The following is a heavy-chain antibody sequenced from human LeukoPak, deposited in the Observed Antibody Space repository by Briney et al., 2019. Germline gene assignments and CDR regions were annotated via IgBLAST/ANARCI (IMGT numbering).Heavy chain of an antibody. V-gene: IGHV3-11*01. Sequence: GGSLRPSCAASGFTFSDYYMSWIRQAPGKGLEWVSYIGGSSSTIYYADSVKGRFTISRGNSKNTLYLQMNSLRAEDTAVYYCARDAVGATTEYWGQGTLVTVSS. CDR3: ARDAVGATTEY. D-gene: IGHD1-26*01. J-gene: IGHJ4*02. CDR1: GFTFSDYY. CDR2: IGGSSSTI.